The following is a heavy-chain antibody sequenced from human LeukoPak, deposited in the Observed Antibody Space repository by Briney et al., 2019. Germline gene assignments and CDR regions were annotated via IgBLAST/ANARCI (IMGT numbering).Heavy chain of an antibody. Sequence: GGSLRLSCAATGFSFRSYWMNRVRQAPGKELEWLAIIKQDGSEKHYKGSVEGRFTISRDNAKNSLHLQMNSLRAEDTAVYYCAGGSGYLITSWGQGTLVTVSS. CDR2: IKQDGSEK. D-gene: IGHD3-9*01. CDR1: GFSFRSYW. J-gene: IGHJ5*02. V-gene: IGHV3-7*01. CDR3: AGGSGYLITS.